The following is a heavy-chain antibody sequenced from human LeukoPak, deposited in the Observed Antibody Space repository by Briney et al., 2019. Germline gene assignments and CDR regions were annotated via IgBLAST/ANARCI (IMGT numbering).Heavy chain of an antibody. D-gene: IGHD4-23*01. CDR3: ARDRLRWPKIDY. J-gene: IGHJ4*02. CDR2: IFHSGST. Sequence: SETLSLTCSVSGYSISSRHFWGWIRQSPGKGLEWIRSIFHSGSTYHNPSLKSRVTISVDTSKNQFSLRLSSVTAADTAVYYCARDRLRWPKIDYWGQGTLVTVSS. CDR1: GYSISSRHF. V-gene: IGHV4-38-2*02.